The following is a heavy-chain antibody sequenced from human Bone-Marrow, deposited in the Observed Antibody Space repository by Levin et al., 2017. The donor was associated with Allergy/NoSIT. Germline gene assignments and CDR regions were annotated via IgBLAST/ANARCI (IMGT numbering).Heavy chain of an antibody. D-gene: IGHD2-15*01. CDR1: GDAFNKYG. Sequence: ASVKVSCKASGDAFNKYGIDWVRQAPGQGLEWMGWINTHTGNPTYAQGFGGRFVFSLDTSVSTAYLQISSLKAEDTAVYYCARDLYCASTTCHGRWFDPWGQGTLVTVSS. J-gene: IGHJ5*02. CDR2: INTHTGNP. CDR3: ARDLYCASTTCHGRWFDP. V-gene: IGHV7-4-1*02.